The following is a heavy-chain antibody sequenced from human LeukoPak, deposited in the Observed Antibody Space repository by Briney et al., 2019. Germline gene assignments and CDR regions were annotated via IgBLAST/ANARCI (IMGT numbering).Heavy chain of an antibody. CDR1: GGSISSSSYY. CDR3: AREYLLLGGYMDV. J-gene: IGHJ6*03. Sequence: SETLSLTCTVSGGSISSSSYYWGWIRQPPGKGLEWIGSIYYSGSTYYNPSLKSRVTISVDTSKNQFSLKLSAVTAADTAVYYCAREYLLLGGYMDVWGKGTTVTVSS. CDR2: IYYSGST. D-gene: IGHD2-2*01. V-gene: IGHV4-39*07.